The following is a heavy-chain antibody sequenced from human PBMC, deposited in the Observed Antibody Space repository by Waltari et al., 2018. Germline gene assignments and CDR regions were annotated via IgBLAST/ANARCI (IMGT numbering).Heavy chain of an antibody. Sequence: EVQLVESGGGLVQTGGSLRLSCAASGFTFCSYAMSWVRQAPGKGLEGGSCIRCSGGSMYFADSVKGRFTTSRDNSKNTLYLQMNSLRAEDTAVYYCAKWRWLQLWDSAFDTWGQGTMVTVSS. D-gene: IGHD5-18*01. V-gene: IGHV3-23*04. CDR3: AKWRWLQLWDSAFDT. J-gene: IGHJ3*02. CDR1: GFTFCSYA. CDR2: IRCSGGSM.